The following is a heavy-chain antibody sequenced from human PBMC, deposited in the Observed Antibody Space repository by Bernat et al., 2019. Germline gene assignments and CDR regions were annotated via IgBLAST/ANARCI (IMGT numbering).Heavy chain of an antibody. CDR1: GFTFSNAW. J-gene: IGHJ4*02. D-gene: IGHD1-26*01. CDR3: TTDSVGAMSPFDY. V-gene: IGHV3-15*01. CDR2: IKSKTDGGTT. Sequence: EVQLVESGGGLVKPGGSLRLSCAASGFTFSNAWMSWVRQAPGKGLEWVGRIKSKTDGGTTDYAAPVKGSFTISRDDAKNTLYLQMNSLKTEDTAVYYCTTDSVGAMSPFDYWGQGTLVTVSS.